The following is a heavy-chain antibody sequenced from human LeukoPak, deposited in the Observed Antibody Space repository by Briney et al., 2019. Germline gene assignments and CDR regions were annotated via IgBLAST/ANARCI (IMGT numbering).Heavy chain of an antibody. V-gene: IGHV3-30-3*01. D-gene: IGHD6-19*01. CDR2: TSYDGSDK. CDR1: GFTFSSYG. J-gene: IGHJ6*02. CDR3: ARPAGTYDYSYGMDV. Sequence: GGSLRLSCAASGFTFSSYGMHWVRQAPGKGLEWVAVTSYDGSDKYYADSVKGRFTISRDNSKNTLYLQMNSLRAEDTAVYYCARPAGTYDYSYGMDVWGQGTTVTVSS.